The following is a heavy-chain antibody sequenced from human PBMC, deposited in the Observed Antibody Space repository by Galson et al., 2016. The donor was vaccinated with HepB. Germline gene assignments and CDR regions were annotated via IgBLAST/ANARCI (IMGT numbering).Heavy chain of an antibody. CDR3: ARGSDGSYAWEDNWFDP. V-gene: IGHV4-31*03. Sequence: TLSLTCSVSGASLSSGTHYWNWIRLHPGKGLEYIGYIYHSGSSYYNPSLRSRVTISVDTSQNQSSLELRSLTAADTAIYFCARGSDGSYAWEDNWFDPWGQGILVTVSS. CDR1: GASLSSGTHY. J-gene: IGHJ5*02. CDR2: IYHSGSS. D-gene: IGHD3-22*01.